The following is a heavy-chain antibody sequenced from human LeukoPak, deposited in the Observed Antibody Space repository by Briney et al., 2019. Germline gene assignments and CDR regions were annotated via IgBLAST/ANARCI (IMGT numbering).Heavy chain of an antibody. V-gene: IGHV3-66*01. Sequence: GGSLRLSCEASGFSFSSYNLNWVRQAPGKGLEWVSVIYSGGSTYYADSVKGRFTISRDNSKNTLYLQMNSLRAEDTAVYYCARTPLLSYFDYWGQGTLVTVSS. D-gene: IGHD2-21*02. CDR1: GFSFSSYN. CDR2: IYSGGST. CDR3: ARTPLLSYFDY. J-gene: IGHJ4*02.